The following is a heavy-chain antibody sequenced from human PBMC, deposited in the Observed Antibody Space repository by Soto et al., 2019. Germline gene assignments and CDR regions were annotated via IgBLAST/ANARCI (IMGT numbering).Heavy chain of an antibody. Sequence: PSETLSLTCAVSGYSISSGYYWGWIRQSPGKGLEWIGSMYRDGKTYYNPSLESRVTISGDTSKNQFSLKLTSVTAADTAVYYCTRSGDTMVRGVIIFHYYGMDVWGQGTTVTVS. CDR3: TRSGDTMVRGVIIFHYYGMDV. J-gene: IGHJ6*02. D-gene: IGHD3-10*01. CDR1: GYSISSGYY. CDR2: MYRDGKT. V-gene: IGHV4-38-2*01.